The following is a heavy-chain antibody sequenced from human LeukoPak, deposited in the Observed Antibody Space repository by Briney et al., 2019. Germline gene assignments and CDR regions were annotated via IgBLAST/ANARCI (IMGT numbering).Heavy chain of an antibody. Sequence: TGGSLRLSCAASGFTFDDYAMHWVRQAPGKGLEWVSGISWNSGSIGYADSVKGRFTISRDNAKNSLYLQMNSLRAEDTALYYCAKDRALGYCSGGSCYGPLFDYWGQGTLVTVSS. D-gene: IGHD2-15*01. J-gene: IGHJ4*02. CDR2: ISWNSGSI. CDR3: AKDRALGYCSGGSCYGPLFDY. CDR1: GFTFDDYA. V-gene: IGHV3-9*01.